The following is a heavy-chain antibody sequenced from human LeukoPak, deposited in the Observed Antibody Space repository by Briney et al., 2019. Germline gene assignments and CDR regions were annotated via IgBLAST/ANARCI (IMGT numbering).Heavy chain of an antibody. CDR2: ISAYNGNT. J-gene: IGHJ4*02. V-gene: IGHV1-18*01. CDR1: GYTFTSYG. Sequence: GASVKVSCKASGYTFTSYGISWVRQAPGQGLEWMGWISAYNGNTNYAQKLQGRVTITADKSTSTAYMELSSLRSEDTAVYYCARGTGGFDYWGQGTLVTVSS. D-gene: IGHD7-27*01. CDR3: ARGTGGFDY.